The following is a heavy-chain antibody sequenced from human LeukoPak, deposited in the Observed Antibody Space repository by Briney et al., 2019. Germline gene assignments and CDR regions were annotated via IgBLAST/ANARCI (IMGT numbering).Heavy chain of an antibody. CDR1: GGSISSSSYY. J-gene: IGHJ4*02. CDR2: IYYSGST. V-gene: IGHV4-39*07. D-gene: IGHD3-3*01. Sequence: SETLSLTCTVSGGSISSSSYYWGWIRQPPGKGLEWIGSIYYSGSTYYNPSLKSRVTISVDTSKNQFSLKLSSVTAADTAVFYCARAYYDFWSGPPRLDFDYWGQGTLVTVSS. CDR3: ARAYYDFWSGPPRLDFDY.